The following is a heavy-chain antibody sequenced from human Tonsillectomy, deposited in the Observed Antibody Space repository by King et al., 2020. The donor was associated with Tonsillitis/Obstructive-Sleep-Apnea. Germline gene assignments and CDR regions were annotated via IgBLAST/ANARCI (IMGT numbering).Heavy chain of an antibody. CDR1: GFTFSSYA. J-gene: IGHJ4*02. V-gene: IGHV3-23*04. CDR3: AKDWGDIAARPRHFDY. CDR2: ISVSGGGT. Sequence: VQLVESGGGLVQPGGSLRLSCAASGFTFSSYAMSWVRQAPGKGLEWGSAISVSGGGTSYADSVKGRFTIARDNSKNTLYLQMNSLRAEDTAVYYCAKDWGDIAARPRHFDYWGQGTLVTVSS. D-gene: IGHD6-6*01.